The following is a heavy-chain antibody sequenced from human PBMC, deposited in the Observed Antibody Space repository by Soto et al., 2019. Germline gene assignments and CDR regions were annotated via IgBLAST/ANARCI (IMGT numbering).Heavy chain of an antibody. CDR3: ARQGPRHYGMDV. CDR1: GGSISSYY. V-gene: IGHV4-59*08. J-gene: IGHJ6*02. CDR2: IYYSGST. Sequence: QVQLQESGPGLVKPSETLSLTCTVSGGSISSYYWSWIRQPPGKGLEWIGYIYYSGSTNYNPSLTRRVTISVDPSKNQCSLKLSSVTAADTAVYYCARQGPRHYGMDVWGQGTTVTVSS.